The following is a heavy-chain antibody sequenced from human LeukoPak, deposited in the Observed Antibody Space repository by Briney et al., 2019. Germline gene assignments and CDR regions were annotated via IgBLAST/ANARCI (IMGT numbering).Heavy chain of an antibody. J-gene: IGHJ4*02. V-gene: IGHV3-48*03. CDR3: ASKRKQQLGAD. D-gene: IGHD6-13*01. Sequence: GGSLRLSCAASGFTFSSYEMNWVRQAPGKGLEWVSYISSSGSTIYYADSVKGRFTISRDKAKNSLYLQMNSLRAEDTAVYYCASKRKQQLGADWGQGTLVTVSS. CDR2: ISSSGSTI. CDR1: GFTFSSYE.